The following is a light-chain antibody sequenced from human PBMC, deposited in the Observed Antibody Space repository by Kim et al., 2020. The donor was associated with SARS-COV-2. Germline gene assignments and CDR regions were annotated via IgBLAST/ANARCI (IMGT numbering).Light chain of an antibody. J-gene: IGLJ2*01. CDR2: RNN. CDR1: SNNVGNQG. V-gene: IGLV10-54*01. CDR3: SALDNILTAVV. Sequence: QTAPFTCSGDSNNVGNQGVAWLQQHQGHPPKLLSYRNNNRPSGISERFSASRSGNTASLTISGLLPEDEADYYCSALDNILTAVVFGGGTQLTVL.